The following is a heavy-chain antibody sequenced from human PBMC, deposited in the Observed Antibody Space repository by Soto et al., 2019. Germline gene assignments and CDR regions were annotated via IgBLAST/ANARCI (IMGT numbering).Heavy chain of an antibody. D-gene: IGHD3-9*01. CDR2: FYYDGTT. CDR3: ARRHDILTGSDSFDV. Sequence: QVQLQESGPGLVKPSQTLSLTCSLSGGSISSEGYYWTWIRQHPGRGLEWIGDFYYDGTTSYSPSLKSRLTISIDTFNNHFYLRLTSVTAADTAVYYCARRHDILTGSDSFDVWGRGTMVNVSS. J-gene: IGHJ3*01. V-gene: IGHV4-31*03. CDR1: GGSISSEGYY.